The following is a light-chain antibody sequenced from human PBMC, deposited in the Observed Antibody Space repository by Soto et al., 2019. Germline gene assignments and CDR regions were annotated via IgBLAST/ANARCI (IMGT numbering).Light chain of an antibody. CDR3: QQYDDLPIT. V-gene: IGKV1-33*01. J-gene: IGKJ5*01. CDR2: DVS. CDR1: QDISDN. Sequence: DIQMTQSPSSLSTSVGDRFTITCQSSQDISDNLNWYQQKQGKAPKVLISDVSNLETGVSSRFSGSGSGTDFTFTISSLQAEDVATYYCQQYDDLPITFGQGTRLEIK.